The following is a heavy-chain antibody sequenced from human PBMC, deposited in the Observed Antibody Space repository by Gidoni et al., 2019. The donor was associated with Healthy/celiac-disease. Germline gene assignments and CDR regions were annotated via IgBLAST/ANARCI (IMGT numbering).Heavy chain of an antibody. D-gene: IGHD5-18*01. Sequence: QVQLVQSGAAVKTPGSSVKVSCKASGGTFSSYTISWVRQAPGQGLEWMGRIIPILGIANYAQKFQGRVTITADKSTSTAYMELSSLRSEDTAVYYCARSRGYSYGHYGMDVWGQGTTVTVSS. CDR1: GGTFSSYT. V-gene: IGHV1-69*02. CDR3: ARSRGYSYGHYGMDV. CDR2: IIPILGIA. J-gene: IGHJ6*02.